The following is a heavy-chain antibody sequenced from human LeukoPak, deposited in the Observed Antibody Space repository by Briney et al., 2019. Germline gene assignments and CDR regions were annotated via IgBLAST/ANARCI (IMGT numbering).Heavy chain of an antibody. CDR3: ARVSGWNYGDYYYYGMDV. CDR1: GFTVSSNY. Sequence: PGGSLRLSCAASGFTVSSNYMSWVRQAPGKGLEWVSVICSGGSTYYADSVKGRFTISRDNSKNTLYLQMNSLRAEDTAVYYCARVSGWNYGDYYYYGMDVWGQGTTVTVSS. J-gene: IGHJ6*02. V-gene: IGHV3-53*01. CDR2: ICSGGST. D-gene: IGHD1-7*01.